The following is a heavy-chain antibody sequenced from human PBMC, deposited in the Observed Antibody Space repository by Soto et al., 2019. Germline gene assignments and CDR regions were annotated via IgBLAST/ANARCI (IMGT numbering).Heavy chain of an antibody. J-gene: IGHJ3*02. CDR1: GYTFTSYG. V-gene: IGHV1-18*01. D-gene: IGHD6-19*01. CDR2: ISAYNGNT. CDR3: ARSLYSSGWHAYAFDI. Sequence: QVQLVQSGAEVKKPGASVKVSCKASGYTFTSYGISWVRQAPGQGLEWMGWISAYNGNTNYAQKLQGRVTMTTDTXTXXAYMELRSLRSDDTAVYYCARSLYSSGWHAYAFDIWGQGTMVTVSS.